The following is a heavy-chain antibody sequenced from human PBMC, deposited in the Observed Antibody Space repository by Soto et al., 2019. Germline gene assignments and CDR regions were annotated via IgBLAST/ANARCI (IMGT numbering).Heavy chain of an antibody. CDR2: ISGSGGST. J-gene: IGHJ4*02. CDR1: GFTFSSYA. V-gene: IGHV3-23*01. D-gene: IGHD3-22*01. CDR3: AKDALEYYDSSGYYFGDY. Sequence: EVQLLESGGGLVQPGGSLRLSCAASGFTFSSYAMSWVRQAPGKGLEWVSAISGSGGSTYYADSVKGRFTISRDNPKNTLYLQMNSLRAEDTAVYYCAKDALEYYDSSGYYFGDYWGQGTLVTVS.